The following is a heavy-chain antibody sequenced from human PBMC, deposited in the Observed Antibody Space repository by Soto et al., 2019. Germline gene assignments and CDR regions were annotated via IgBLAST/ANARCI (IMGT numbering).Heavy chain of an antibody. J-gene: IGHJ4*02. CDR2: VSSYNGNT. D-gene: IGHD5-12*01. V-gene: IGHV1-18*01. CDR1: GYTFTSYE. Sequence: QVQLVQSVTEVKKPGASVKVSCKASGYTFTSYEITWVRQAPGQRLEWMGWVSSYNGNTKYAEKFQGRVTMATDTSTATAYMELRSLRSDDTAVYYCARGTSQRDYSCHEDYWGQGTLVTVSS. CDR3: ARGTSQRDYSCHEDY.